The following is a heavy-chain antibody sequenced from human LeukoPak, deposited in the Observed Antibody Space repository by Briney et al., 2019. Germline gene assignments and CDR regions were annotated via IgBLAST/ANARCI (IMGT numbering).Heavy chain of an antibody. V-gene: IGHV3-7*01. D-gene: IGHD5-24*01. J-gene: IGHJ6*03. Sequence: GGSLRLSCAVSGFSVSGYWMTWVRQAPGKGLEWVANIKQDGSEKNYVDSVKGRFTISRDNAENSLYLQMNSLRAEDTAVYYCAREMATITGLYYYYYYYMDVWGKGTTVTVSS. CDR2: IKQDGSEK. CDR1: GFSVSGYW. CDR3: AREMATITGLYYYYYYYMDV.